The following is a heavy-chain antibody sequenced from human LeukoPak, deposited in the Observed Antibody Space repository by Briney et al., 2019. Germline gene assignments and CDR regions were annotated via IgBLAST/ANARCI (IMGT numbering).Heavy chain of an antibody. CDR2: IYYSGST. CDR3: ARDIGQDAMAES. V-gene: IGHV4-30-4*01. D-gene: IGHD2-2*01. CDR1: GGSISSGDYY. J-gene: IGHJ4*02. Sequence: PSETLSLTCTVSGGSISSGDYYWSWIRQPPGKGLEWIGYIYYSGSTYYNPSLKSRVTISVDTSKNQFSLKLSSVTAADTAVYYCARDIGQDAMAESWGQGTLVTVSS.